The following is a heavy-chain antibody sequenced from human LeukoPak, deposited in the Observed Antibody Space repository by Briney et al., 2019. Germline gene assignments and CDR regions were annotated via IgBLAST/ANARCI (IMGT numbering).Heavy chain of an antibody. CDR3: AADPGGYDSSGYYLWNWFDP. V-gene: IGHV1-69*05. CDR1: GGTFSSYA. J-gene: IGHJ5*02. CDR2: IIPIFGTA. Sequence: SVKVSCKASGGTFSSYAISWVRQAPGQGLEWMGGIIPIFGTANYAQKFQERVTITRDMSTSTAYMELSSLRSEDTAVYYCAADPGGYDSSGYYLWNWFDPWGQGTLVTVSS. D-gene: IGHD3-22*01.